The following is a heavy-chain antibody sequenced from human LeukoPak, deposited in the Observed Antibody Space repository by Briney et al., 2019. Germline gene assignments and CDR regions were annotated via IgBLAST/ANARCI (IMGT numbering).Heavy chain of an antibody. CDR3: ARDYADYVGYFFFDY. Sequence: GSLRLSCAASGFTFNNYAMNWVRQAPGKGLEWVSSISGDGETTYYADSAKGWFTISRDNSQNTLYLQMNSLRAEDTAVYYCARDYADYVGYFFFDYWGQGTLVTVSS. D-gene: IGHD4-17*01. CDR1: GFTFNNYA. CDR2: ISGDGETT. J-gene: IGHJ4*02. V-gene: IGHV3-23*01.